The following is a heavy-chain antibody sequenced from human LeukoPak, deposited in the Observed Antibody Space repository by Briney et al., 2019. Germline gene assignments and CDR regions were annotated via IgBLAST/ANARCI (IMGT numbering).Heavy chain of an antibody. Sequence: SETLSLTCTVSGGSISSSSYYWGWIRQPPGKGLEWIGSIYYSGSTYYNPSLQSRVTISVDTSKNQFSLKLNSVTAADTAVYYCARRLTTMGLPGFDYWGQGTLVTVSS. CDR1: GGSISSSSYY. V-gene: IGHV4-39*01. J-gene: IGHJ4*02. CDR3: ARRLTTMGLPGFDY. CDR2: IYYSGST. D-gene: IGHD4/OR15-4a*01.